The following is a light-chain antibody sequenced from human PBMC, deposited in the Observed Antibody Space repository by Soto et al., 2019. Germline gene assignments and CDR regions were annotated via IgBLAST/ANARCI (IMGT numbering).Light chain of an antibody. V-gene: IGKV3-15*01. CDR3: QQYNKWPPLLT. CDR1: QRVSSN. Sequence: EIVMTQSPATLSVSPGERATLSCRASQRVSSNLAWYQHKPGQAPRLLIYCASTWSTGITARFSGSGSGTEFTLSISILQSEDFAVYYCQQYNKWPPLLTCGGGTKVEI. CDR2: CAS. J-gene: IGKJ4*01.